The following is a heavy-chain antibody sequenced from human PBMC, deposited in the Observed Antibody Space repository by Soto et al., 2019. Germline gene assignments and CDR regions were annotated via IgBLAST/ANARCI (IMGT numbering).Heavy chain of an antibody. Sequence: SLQLSCPGSGSRFTTYWIVWVRQMPGKGLECMGVIYPDDSDTIYSPSFQGQVTISADKSISTAYLQWSSLKASDTAMYYCARGVAYYYYDGTGYYQLDSWGQGTLVTVSS. CDR2: IYPDDSDT. D-gene: IGHD3-22*01. V-gene: IGHV5-51*01. CDR3: ARGVAYYYYDGTGYYQLDS. J-gene: IGHJ4*02. CDR1: GSRFTTYW.